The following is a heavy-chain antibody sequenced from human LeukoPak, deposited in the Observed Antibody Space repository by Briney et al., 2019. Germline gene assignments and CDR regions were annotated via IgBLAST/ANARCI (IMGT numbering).Heavy chain of an antibody. D-gene: IGHD2-21*02. V-gene: IGHV3-30*04. CDR1: GFTFSSYD. J-gene: IGHJ6*04. Sequence: PGGSLRLSCAASGFTFSSYDMHWVRPAPGKGLEWVAVISYDGSNKYYADSVKGRFTISRDNSKNTLYLQMNSLRAEDTAVYYCARALTFYGMDVWGKGTTVTVSS. CDR3: ARALTFYGMDV. CDR2: ISYDGSNK.